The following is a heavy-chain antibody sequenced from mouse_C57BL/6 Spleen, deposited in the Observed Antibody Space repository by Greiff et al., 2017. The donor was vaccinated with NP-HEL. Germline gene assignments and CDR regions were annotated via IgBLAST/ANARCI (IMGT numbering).Heavy chain of an antibody. CDR1: GYSFTDYN. CDR2: INPNYGTT. D-gene: IGHD2-1*01. Sequence: EVHLVESGPELVKPGASVKISCKASGYSFTDYNMNWVKQSNGKSLEWIGVINPNYGTTSYTQKFKGKATLTVDQSSSTAYMQLNSLTSEDSSVYYCAVIYYGNYGPFDYWGQGTTLTVSS. CDR3: AVIYYGNYGPFDY. V-gene: IGHV1-39*01. J-gene: IGHJ2*01.